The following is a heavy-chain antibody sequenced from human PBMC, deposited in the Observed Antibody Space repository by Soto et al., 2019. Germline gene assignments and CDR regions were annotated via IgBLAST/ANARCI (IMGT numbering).Heavy chain of an antibody. V-gene: IGHV3-23*01. CDR1: GFTFSSYA. CDR3: AKTSPTIFGVVIVSYYFDY. J-gene: IGHJ4*02. D-gene: IGHD3-3*01. Sequence: GESLKISCAASGFTFSSYAMSWVRQAPGKGLEWVSAISGSGGSTYYADSVKGRFTISRDNSKNTLYLQMNSLRAEDTAVYYCAKTSPTIFGVVIVSYYFDYWGQGTLVTVSS. CDR2: ISGSGGST.